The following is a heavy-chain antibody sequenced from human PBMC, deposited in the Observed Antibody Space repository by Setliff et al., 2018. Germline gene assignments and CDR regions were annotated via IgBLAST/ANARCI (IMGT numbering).Heavy chain of an antibody. V-gene: IGHV1-69*10. CDR3: ARGAWFGELGWFDP. D-gene: IGHD3-10*01. Sequence: GASVKVSCKASGGTFSSYAISWVRQAPGQGLEWMGGIIPILGITNYAQKFQGRVTITADESTSTAYMELSSLRSDDTAVYYCARGAWFGELGWFDPWGQGTLVTVSS. CDR1: GGTFSSYA. J-gene: IGHJ5*02. CDR2: IIPILGIT.